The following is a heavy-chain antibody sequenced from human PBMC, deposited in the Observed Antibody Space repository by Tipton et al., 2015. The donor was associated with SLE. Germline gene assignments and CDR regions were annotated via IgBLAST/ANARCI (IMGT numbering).Heavy chain of an antibody. V-gene: IGHV3-9*01. CDR2: ISWNSGYI. CDR1: GFTFGVYA. CDR3: TTHSRYGVDV. J-gene: IGHJ6*02. Sequence: SLRLSCAASGFTFGVYAMHWGRHAPGKGLEWVSGISWNSGYIGYADSVKGRFTISRDNAKNSLYLQMNTLRPEDTALYYCTTHSRYGVDVWGQGTTVTVSS.